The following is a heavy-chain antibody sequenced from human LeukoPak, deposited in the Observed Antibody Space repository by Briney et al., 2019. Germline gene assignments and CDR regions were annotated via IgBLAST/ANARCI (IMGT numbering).Heavy chain of an antibody. J-gene: IGHJ2*01. CDR2: ISSNGGST. CDR3: VRRVTAYWYFDL. Sequence: GGSLRLSCSASGFTFSNYAMHWVRQAPGKGLEYLLAISSNGGSTYYADSVKGRFTISRDNSKNTLYLQMSSVGAEDTAVYYCVRRVTAYWYFDLWGRGTLVTVSS. D-gene: IGHD4-11*01. V-gene: IGHV3-64D*09. CDR1: GFTFSNYA.